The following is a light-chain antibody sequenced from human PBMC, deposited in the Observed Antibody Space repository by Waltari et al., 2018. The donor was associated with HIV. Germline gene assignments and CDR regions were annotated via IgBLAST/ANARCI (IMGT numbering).Light chain of an antibody. J-gene: IGLJ2*01. Sequence: QSVLTQPPSVSGTPGQKVTISCSGGSPDLGSHPVNWYQQLPGTAPKLLIYSNNQRSSGVPDRFSGSKSGTSASLAISGLQSDDETDYYCAVRDDRLNGVLFGGGTRLTVL. CDR3: AVRDDRLNGVL. CDR1: SPDLGSHP. CDR2: SNN. V-gene: IGLV1-44*01.